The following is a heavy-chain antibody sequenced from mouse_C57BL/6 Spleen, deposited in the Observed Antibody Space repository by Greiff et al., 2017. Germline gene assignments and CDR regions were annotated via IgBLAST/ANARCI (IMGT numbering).Heavy chain of an antibody. V-gene: IGHV2-2*01. J-gene: IGHJ2*01. Sequence: QVQLKESGPGLVQPSQSLSITCTVSGFSLTSYGVHWVRQSPGKGLEWLGVIWSGGSTDYNAALISRLSISKDNSKSQVFFKMNSLQADDTAIYYCARNPPGGYFDYWGQGTTLTVAS. CDR3: ARNPPGGYFDY. CDR1: GFSLTSYG. CDR2: IWSGGST.